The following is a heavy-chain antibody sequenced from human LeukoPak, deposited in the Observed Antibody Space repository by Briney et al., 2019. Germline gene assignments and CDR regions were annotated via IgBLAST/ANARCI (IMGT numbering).Heavy chain of an antibody. D-gene: IGHD2-2*01. CDR3: ARNIVVVPAAIYYYGMDV. Sequence: SVKVSCKASGGTFSSYAISWVRQAPGQGLEWMGGIIPIFGTANYAQKFQGGVTITADESTSTAYMELSSLRSEDTAVYYCARNIVVVPAAIYYYGMDVWGQGTTVTVSS. CDR2: IIPIFGTA. CDR1: GGTFSSYA. J-gene: IGHJ6*02. V-gene: IGHV1-69*13.